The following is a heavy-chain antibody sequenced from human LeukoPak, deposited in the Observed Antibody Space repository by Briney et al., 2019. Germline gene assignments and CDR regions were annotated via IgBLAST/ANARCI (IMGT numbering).Heavy chain of an antibody. CDR1: GGTFISYA. CDR2: IIPIFGTA. J-gene: IGHJ4*02. V-gene: IGHV1-69*13. CDR3: ARGVKNSGDSG. D-gene: IGHD3-10*01. Sequence: ASEKVSCKGSGGTFISYAISWVRQAPGQGLEWRGGIIPIFGTANYAQKFQGRVTITADESTRTAYMELSSLSSEDTAVYYCARGVKNSGDSGWGQGTLVIVSS.